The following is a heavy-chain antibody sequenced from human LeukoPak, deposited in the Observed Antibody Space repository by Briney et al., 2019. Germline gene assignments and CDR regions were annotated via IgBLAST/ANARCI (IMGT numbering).Heavy chain of an antibody. CDR1: GFSFSSFW. CDR3: ARANNAGWFDY. D-gene: IGHD6-19*01. J-gene: IGHJ4*02. CDR2: IKEDGSRN. Sequence: SGGSLRLSCAASGFSFSSFWMTWVRQAPGEGLEWVANIKEDGSRNHCVDSVKGRFTISRDNAKNSLFLQMSSLRVEDTAVYYCARANNAGWFDYWGQGTLVTVSS. V-gene: IGHV3-7*04.